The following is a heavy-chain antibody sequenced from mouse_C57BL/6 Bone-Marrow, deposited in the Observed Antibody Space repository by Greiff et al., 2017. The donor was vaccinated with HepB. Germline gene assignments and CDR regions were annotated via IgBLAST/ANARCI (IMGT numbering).Heavy chain of an antibody. CDR1: GYTFTSYW. CDR2: IHPNSGST. V-gene: IGHV1-64*01. J-gene: IGHJ2*01. CDR3: ASYYYGRLDY. Sequence: QVQLKQPGAELVKPGASVKLSCKTSGYTFTSYWMHWVKQRPGQGLEWIGMIHPNSGSTNYNEKFKSKATLTVDTSSSTAYMQLSSLTSEDSAVYDYASYYYGRLDYWGQGTTLTVSS. D-gene: IGHD1-1*01.